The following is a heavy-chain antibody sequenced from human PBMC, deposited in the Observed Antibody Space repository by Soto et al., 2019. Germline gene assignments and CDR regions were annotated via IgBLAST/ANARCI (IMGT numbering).Heavy chain of an antibody. J-gene: IGHJ4*02. CDR1: GYSFAGYW. CDR2: IDPSDSQT. Sequence: GESLKISCKGSGYSFAGYWITGVREEPGKGLEWMGRIDPSDSQTYYSPSFRGHVTISVTKSITTVFLQWSSLRASDTAMYYCARQIYDSDTGPNFQYYFDSWGQGTPVTVSS. V-gene: IGHV5-10-1*01. D-gene: IGHD3-22*01. CDR3: ARQIYDSDTGPNFQYYFDS.